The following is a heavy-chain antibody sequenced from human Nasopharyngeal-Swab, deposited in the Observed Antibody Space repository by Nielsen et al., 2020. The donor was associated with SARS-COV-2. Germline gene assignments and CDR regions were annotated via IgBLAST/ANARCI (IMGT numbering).Heavy chain of an antibody. Sequence: GGSLRLSCAASGFTFSSYGMHWVRQAPGKGLEWVAVISYDGSNKYYADSVKGRFTISRDNSKNTLYLQMNSLRAEDTAVYYCARESQTPVIAAAGYFDYWGQGTLVTASS. V-gene: IGHV3-30*03. CDR2: ISYDGSNK. J-gene: IGHJ4*02. CDR3: ARESQTPVIAAAGYFDY. D-gene: IGHD6-13*01. CDR1: GFTFSSYG.